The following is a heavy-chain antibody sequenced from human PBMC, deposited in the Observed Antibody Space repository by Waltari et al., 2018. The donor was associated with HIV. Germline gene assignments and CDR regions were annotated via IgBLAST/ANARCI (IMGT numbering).Heavy chain of an antibody. CDR2: INVGNSTT. V-gene: IGHV1-3*01. D-gene: IGHD3-16*02. CDR3: AREGAGDIYYLEY. J-gene: IGHJ4*02. CDR1: GYTFTNYA. Sequence: QVQLVQSRAEVKRPGASVKVSCKTSGYTFTNYAVHWVRQAPGQRLESMGWINVGNSTTQYSQKFQGRLTITRDTSASVAYMELTRMKSEDTAVYFCAREGAGDIYYLEYWGQGTLVTVSS.